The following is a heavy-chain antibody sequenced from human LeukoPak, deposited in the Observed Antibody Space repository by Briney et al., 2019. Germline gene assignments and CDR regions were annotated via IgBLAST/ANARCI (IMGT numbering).Heavy chain of an antibody. D-gene: IGHD2-21*02. CDR1: GYTFTSHY. V-gene: IGHV1-46*01. Sequence: ASVKVSCKASGYTFTSHYMHWVRQAPGQGLEWMGIINPSGGSTSNAQKFQGRVTMTRDTSTSTVYMELSSLRSEDTAVYYCARGYCGGDCYPDYYYGMDVWGQGTTVTVSS. J-gene: IGHJ6*02. CDR2: INPSGGST. CDR3: ARGYCGGDCYPDYYYGMDV.